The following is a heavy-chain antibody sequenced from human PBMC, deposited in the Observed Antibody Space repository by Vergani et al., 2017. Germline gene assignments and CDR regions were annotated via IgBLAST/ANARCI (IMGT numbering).Heavy chain of an antibody. J-gene: IGHJ4*02. V-gene: IGHV4-31*03. CDR3: ARMGGYDEGDAFRIGYFDS. D-gene: IGHD3-22*01. CDR1: GDSISSGVYY. CDR2: IYSTGNT. Sequence: QVQLQESGPGLVKPSQTLSLTCSVSGDSISSGVYYWNWIRQHPGEGLEWIGYIYSTGNTHHNPSLRRRINMSVDTSKNQFSLKLNSVTAAETAMYYCARMGGYDEGDAFRIGYFDSWGPGILVTVSS.